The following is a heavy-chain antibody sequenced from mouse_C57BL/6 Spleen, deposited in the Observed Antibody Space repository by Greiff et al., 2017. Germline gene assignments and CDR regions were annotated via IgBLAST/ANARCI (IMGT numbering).Heavy chain of an antibody. CDR3: ASRLRGAY. J-gene: IGHJ3*01. D-gene: IGHD1-1*01. V-gene: IGHV1-26*01. CDR1: GYTFTDYY. CDR2: INPNNGGT. Sequence: EVQLQQSGPELVKPGASVKISCKASGYTFTDYYMNWVKQSHGKSLEWIGDINPNNGGTSYNQKFKGKATLTVDKSSSTAYMELRSLTSEDSAVYYCASRLRGAYWGQGTLVTVSA.